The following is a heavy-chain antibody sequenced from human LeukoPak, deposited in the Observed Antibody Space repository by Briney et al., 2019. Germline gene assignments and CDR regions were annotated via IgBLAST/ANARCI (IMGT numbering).Heavy chain of an antibody. D-gene: IGHD3-3*01. CDR1: GGSISSYY. CDR3: ARDHNEYDFLSDAYIGYFDY. V-gene: IGHV4-4*07. Sequence: SESLCLTCTLSGGSISSYYSGWIRHTAGKGLEWLGRIYTVRGTNYNPSLTRRISMSVDLSPNHFTLRVSSVTAADTPMYYFARDHNEYDFLSDAYIGYFDYWGQGALVTVSS. J-gene: IGHJ4*02. CDR2: IYTVRGT.